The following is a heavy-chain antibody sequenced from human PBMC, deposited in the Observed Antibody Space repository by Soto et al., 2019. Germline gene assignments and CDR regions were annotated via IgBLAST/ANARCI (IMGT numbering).Heavy chain of an antibody. Sequence: ASETLSLTCTVSGGSVTSGRYYWSRSRQPPGKGLEWIGYIYYTGRTSYSSSLKSRVTISVDTPENQFSLKLSSVTAADTAKYYCARSGAGSGWLGGQGXQVTVHS. J-gene: IGHJ4*02. CDR1: GGSVTSGRYY. CDR3: ARSGAGSGWL. V-gene: IGHV4-61*01. CDR2: IYYTGRT. D-gene: IGHD6-19*01.